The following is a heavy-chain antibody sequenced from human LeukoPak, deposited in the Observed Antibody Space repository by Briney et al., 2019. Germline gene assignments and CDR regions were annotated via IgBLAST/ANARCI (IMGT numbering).Heavy chain of an antibody. Sequence: GGSLRLSCAASGFTFSSYSMNWVRQAPAKGLEWVSSISSSSSYIYYADSVKGRFTISRDNAKNSLYLQMNSLRAEDTAVYYCARDPIAAAGSFDYWGQGTLVTVSS. D-gene: IGHD6-13*01. CDR1: GFTFSSYS. V-gene: IGHV3-21*01. CDR2: ISSSSSYI. J-gene: IGHJ4*02. CDR3: ARDPIAAAGSFDY.